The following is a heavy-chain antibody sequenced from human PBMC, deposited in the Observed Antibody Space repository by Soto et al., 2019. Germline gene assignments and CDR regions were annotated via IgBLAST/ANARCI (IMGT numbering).Heavy chain of an antibody. CDR3: ARAGYSSGWHRDAFDI. V-gene: IGHV1-3*01. Sequence: APVKVSRKASGYTFTSYASDWVRKAPGQRLEWMGWINAGNGNTKYSQKFQGRVTITRDTSASTAYMELSSLRSEDTAVYYCARAGYSSGWHRDAFDIWGQGTMVTVSS. CDR1: GYTFTSYA. D-gene: IGHD6-19*01. CDR2: INAGNGNT. J-gene: IGHJ3*02.